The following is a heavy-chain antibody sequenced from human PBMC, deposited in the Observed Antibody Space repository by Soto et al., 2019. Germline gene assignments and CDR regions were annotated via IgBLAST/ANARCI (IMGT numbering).Heavy chain of an antibody. D-gene: IGHD1-26*01. Sequence: QLQLQESGPGLVKPSETLSLTCTVSGGSISSSSYYWGWIRQPPGKGLEWIGSIYYSGSTYYNPSLKSRVTISVDTSKNQFSLKLSSVTAADTAVYYCARGGGSYDRNWFDPWGQGTLVTVSS. J-gene: IGHJ5*02. CDR3: ARGGGSYDRNWFDP. CDR2: IYYSGST. V-gene: IGHV4-39*07. CDR1: GGSISSSSYY.